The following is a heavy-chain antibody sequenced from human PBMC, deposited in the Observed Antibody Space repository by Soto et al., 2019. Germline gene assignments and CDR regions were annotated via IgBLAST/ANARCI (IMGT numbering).Heavy chain of an antibody. V-gene: IGHV1-18*01. CDR3: ARAYYYDSSGYYAHNDMDF. D-gene: IGHD3-22*01. CDR2: ISAYNGNT. J-gene: IGHJ6*02. Sequence: QVQLVQSGAEVKKPGASVKVSCKASGYTFTSYGISWVRQAPGTGLEWMGWISAYNGNTNYAQKLQGRVTMTTDTSTSTAYMELRSLRSADTAVYYCARAYYYDSSGYYAHNDMDFWGQGTTVTVAS. CDR1: GYTFTSYG.